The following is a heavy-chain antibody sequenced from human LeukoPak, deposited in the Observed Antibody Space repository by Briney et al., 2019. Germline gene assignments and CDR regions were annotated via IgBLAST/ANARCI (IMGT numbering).Heavy chain of an antibody. D-gene: IGHD3-10*01. V-gene: IGHV1-3*01. Sequence: EASVKVSFKASGYTFTSYAMHWVRQAPGQRGEWMGWINAGNGNTKYSQKFQGRVTITRDTSASTAYMELSSLRSEDTAVYYCARSVLLWFGDPTPTLDYWGQGTLVTVSS. J-gene: IGHJ4*02. CDR3: ARSVLLWFGDPTPTLDY. CDR1: GYTFTSYA. CDR2: INAGNGNT.